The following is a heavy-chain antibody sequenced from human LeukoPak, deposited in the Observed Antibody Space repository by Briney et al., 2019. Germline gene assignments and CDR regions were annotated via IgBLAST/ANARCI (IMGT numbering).Heavy chain of an antibody. J-gene: IGHJ4*02. CDR3: ARAIAAAGYFDY. Sequence: SVKVSCKASGGTFSSYAISWVRQAPGQGLEWMGRIIPIFGTANYALKFQGRVTITTDESTSTAYMELSSLRPEDTAVYYCARAIAAAGYFDYWGQGTLVTVSS. CDR1: GGTFSSYA. V-gene: IGHV1-69*05. D-gene: IGHD6-13*01. CDR2: IIPIFGTA.